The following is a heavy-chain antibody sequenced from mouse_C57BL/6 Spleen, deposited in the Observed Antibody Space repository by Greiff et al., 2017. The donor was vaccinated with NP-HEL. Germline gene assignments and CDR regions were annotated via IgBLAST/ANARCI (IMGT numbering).Heavy chain of an antibody. CDR3: AGHEEVYYGHRGFDY. CDR2: FYPGSGSI. CDR1: GYTFTEYT. Sequence: VKLMESGAELVQPGASVKLSCKASGYTFTEYTIHWVKQRSGQGLEWIGWFYPGSGSIKYNEKFKDKATLTADKSSTTVYMELSTLTSEDSAVYVSAGHEEVYYGHRGFDYWGQGTTLTVSS. D-gene: IGHD2-1*01. V-gene: IGHV1-62-2*01. J-gene: IGHJ2*01.